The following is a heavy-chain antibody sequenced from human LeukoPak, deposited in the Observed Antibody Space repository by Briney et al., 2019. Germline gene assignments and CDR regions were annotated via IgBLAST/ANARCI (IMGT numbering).Heavy chain of an antibody. V-gene: IGHV3-23*01. CDR1: GFTFSTFA. CDR2: IGADVHST. CDR3: AKSTDYWFYGMDV. J-gene: IGHJ6*02. Sequence: GGSLRLSCVASGFTFSTFAVCWLRQAPGKGLEWVSAIGADVHSTNYADSVRGRFTISRDNSRNTLYLQMTSLRTDDTATYFCAKSTDYWFYGMDVWGQGTTVTVSS. D-gene: IGHD2-8*02.